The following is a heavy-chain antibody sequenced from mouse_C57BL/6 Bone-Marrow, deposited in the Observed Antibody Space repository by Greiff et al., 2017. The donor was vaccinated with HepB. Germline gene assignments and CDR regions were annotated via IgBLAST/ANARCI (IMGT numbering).Heavy chain of an antibody. D-gene: IGHD1-1*01. Sequence: EVQLVESGEGLVKPGGSLKLSCAASGFTFSSYAMSWVRQTPEKRLEWVAYISSGGDYIYYADTVKGRFTISRDNARNTLYLQMSSLKSEDTAMYYCTRDPLLRRWGAMDYWGQGTSGTVSS. CDR3: TRDPLLRRWGAMDY. CDR2: ISSGGDYI. V-gene: IGHV5-9-1*02. CDR1: GFTFSSYA. J-gene: IGHJ4*01.